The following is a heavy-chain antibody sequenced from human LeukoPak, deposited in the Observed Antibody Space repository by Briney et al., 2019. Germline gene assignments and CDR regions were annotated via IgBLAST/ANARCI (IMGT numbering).Heavy chain of an antibody. D-gene: IGHD6-13*01. J-gene: IGHJ4*02. CDR2: INPNSGGT. CDR3: ARKLGSSWSLSAGSYYFDY. CDR1: GYTFTGYY. V-gene: IGHV1-2*06. Sequence: ASVKVSCKASGYTFTGYYMHWVRQAPEQGLEWMGRINPNSGGTNYAQKFQGRVTMTRDTSISTAYMELSRLRSDDTAVYYCARKLGSSWSLSAGSYYFDYWGQGTLVTVSS.